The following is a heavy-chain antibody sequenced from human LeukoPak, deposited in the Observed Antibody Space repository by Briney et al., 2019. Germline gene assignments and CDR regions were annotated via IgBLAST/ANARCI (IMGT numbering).Heavy chain of an antibody. CDR2: ISSSSSYI. V-gene: IGHV3-21*01. CDR3: ARDWSRGYDYAFDY. D-gene: IGHD5-12*01. Sequence: GGSLRLSCAASGFTFSSYSMNWVRQAPGKGLEWVSSISSSSSYIYYADSVKGRFTISRDNAKNSLYLQMNSLRAEDTAVYYCARDWSRGYDYAFDYWGQGTLVTVSS. J-gene: IGHJ4*02. CDR1: GFTFSSYS.